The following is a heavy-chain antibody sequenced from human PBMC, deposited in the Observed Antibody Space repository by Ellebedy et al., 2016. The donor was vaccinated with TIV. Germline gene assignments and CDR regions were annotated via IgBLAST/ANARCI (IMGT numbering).Heavy chain of an antibody. D-gene: IGHD5-18*01. CDR2: IFCSGSS. CDR3: ARGSRPLSGYSYGYYYYYGMDV. Sequence: SETLSLTCTVSGGSISSYYWSWIRQPPGKGLEWIGYIFCSGSSNYNPSLKSRVTISVDTSKNQFSRKLSSVTAADTAVYYCARGSRPLSGYSYGYYYYYGMDVWGQGTTVTVSS. V-gene: IGHV4-59*01. J-gene: IGHJ6*02. CDR1: GGSISSYY.